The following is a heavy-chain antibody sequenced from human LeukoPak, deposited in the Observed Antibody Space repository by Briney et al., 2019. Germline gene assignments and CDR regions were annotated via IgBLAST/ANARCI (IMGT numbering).Heavy chain of an antibody. Sequence: SETLSLTCTVSGGSISTYYWTWIRQPPGKGLEWIGYIYYSGSTNYNPSLKRRVTISVDTSKKQFSLKLSSGTAADTAVDYCARARGSLGNSYYMDVWGKGTTVTVSS. CDR3: ARARGSLGNSYYMDV. CDR1: GGSISTYY. CDR2: IYYSGST. V-gene: IGHV4-59*01. J-gene: IGHJ6*03. D-gene: IGHD3-16*01.